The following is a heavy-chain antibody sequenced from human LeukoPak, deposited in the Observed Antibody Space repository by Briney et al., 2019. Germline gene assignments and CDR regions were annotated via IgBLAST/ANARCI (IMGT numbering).Heavy chain of an antibody. CDR2: ISPGGGTT. V-gene: IGHV3-23*01. CDR3: TKSRSGSSNWALQAFDN. J-gene: IGHJ4*02. D-gene: IGHD4-11*01. CDR1: GFTFSNEA. Sequence: PGGSLRLSCAVSGFTFSNEAMGWVRQLRGGGLEWVSTISPGGGTTYYAESMKGRFTISRDNSKSTLYLEMNSLRAEDTAVYYCTKSRSGSSNWALQAFDNWGQGALVTVSS.